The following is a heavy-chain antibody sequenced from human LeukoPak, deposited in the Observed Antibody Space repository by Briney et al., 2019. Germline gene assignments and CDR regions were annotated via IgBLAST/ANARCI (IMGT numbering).Heavy chain of an antibody. CDR1: GYTFTSYG. CDR3: ARGATFSPPSAD. CDR2: ISAYNGNT. Sequence: ASVKVSCKASGYTFTSYGISWVRQAPGQGLEWMGWISAYNGNTNYAQKPQGRVTITRDTSASTAYMELSSLRSEDTAVYYCARGATFSPPSADWGQGTLVTVSS. J-gene: IGHJ4*02. D-gene: IGHD1-26*01. V-gene: IGHV1-18*01.